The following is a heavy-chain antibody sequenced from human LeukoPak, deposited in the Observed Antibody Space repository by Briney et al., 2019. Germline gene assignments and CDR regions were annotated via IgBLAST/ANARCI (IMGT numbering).Heavy chain of an antibody. CDR1: GFTFSSYW. CDR3: AREKRKAAAGTGFFDY. Sequence: GGSLRLSCVASGFTFSSYWMHWVRQDPRKGLVWVSRINGDGRNINYADSVRGRFTISRDNAKNTLYLQMNTLRVEDTAVYYCAREKRKAAAGTGFFDYWGQGTLVTVSS. D-gene: IGHD6-13*01. V-gene: IGHV3-74*01. J-gene: IGHJ4*02. CDR2: INGDGRNI.